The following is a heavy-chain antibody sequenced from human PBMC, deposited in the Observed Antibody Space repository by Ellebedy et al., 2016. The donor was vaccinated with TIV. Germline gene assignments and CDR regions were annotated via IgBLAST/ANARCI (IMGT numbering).Heavy chain of an antibody. V-gene: IGHV3-72*01. J-gene: IGHJ6*02. CDR2: SRNKANSYTT. CDR1: GFTFSDHY. Sequence: GESLKISXAASGFTFSDHYMDWVRQAPGKGLEWVGRSRNKANSYTTEYAASVKGRFTVSRDNSKNSLYLQMNSLNSEDTAVYYCARGAGSTGSHYYYGMDVWGQGTTVTVSS. CDR3: ARGAGSTGSHYYYGMDV. D-gene: IGHD2-2*01.